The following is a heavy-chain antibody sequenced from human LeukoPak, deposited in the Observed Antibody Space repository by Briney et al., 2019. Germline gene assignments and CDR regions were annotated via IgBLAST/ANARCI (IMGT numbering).Heavy chain of an antibody. CDR2: IFNRGST. Sequence: SETLSLTCTVSGVSISSHYSSWIRQSPGKGLEWIGYIFNRGSTNYSPSLKSRVTMSVDASKNQFSLKLSSVTAADTAVYYCARDTAIFEYWGQGTLVSVSS. CDR3: ARDTAIFEY. V-gene: IGHV4-59*11. D-gene: IGHD5-18*01. CDR1: GVSISSHY. J-gene: IGHJ4*02.